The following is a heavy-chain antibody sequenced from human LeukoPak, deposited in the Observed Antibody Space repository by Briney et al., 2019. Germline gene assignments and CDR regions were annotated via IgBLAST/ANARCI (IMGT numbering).Heavy chain of an antibody. D-gene: IGHD6-13*01. Sequence: SETLSLTCTVSGGSISSYYWSWIRQPAGKGLEWIGRIYTSGGTNYNPSLKSRVTMSVDTSKNQFSLKLSSVTAADTAVYYCARAYSSSWYDSGLFDPWGQGTLVTVSS. CDR1: GGSISSYY. CDR2: IYTSGGT. V-gene: IGHV4-4*07. CDR3: ARAYSSSWYDSGLFDP. J-gene: IGHJ5*02.